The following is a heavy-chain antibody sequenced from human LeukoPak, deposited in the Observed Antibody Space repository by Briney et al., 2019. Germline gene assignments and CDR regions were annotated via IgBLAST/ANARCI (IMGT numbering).Heavy chain of an antibody. V-gene: IGHV3-23*01. D-gene: IGHD3-22*01. CDR3: ATESYDSSGYYNAFDC. J-gene: IGHJ4*02. CDR2: ISRSGGST. Sequence: PGGSLRLSCAASGYSFSTYAMSWVRQAPGKGLEWASAISRSGGSTYYADSVKGRFTISRDNSKDTLYLQMNSLRAEDTAVYYCATESYDSSGYYNAFDCWGQGTQVTVSS. CDR1: GYSFSTYA.